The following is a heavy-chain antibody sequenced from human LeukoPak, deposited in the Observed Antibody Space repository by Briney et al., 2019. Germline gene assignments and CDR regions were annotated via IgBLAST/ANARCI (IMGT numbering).Heavy chain of an antibody. D-gene: IGHD6-19*01. Sequence: PSETLSLTCTVSGGSISSYYWSWIRQPPGKGLEWIGCIFYSGSTNYNPSLKSRVTISVDTSKNQLSLKLSSVTAADTAVYYCARRAYSSGWYYFDYRGQGTLVTVSS. CDR1: GGSISSYY. V-gene: IGHV4-59*08. CDR3: ARRAYSSGWYYFDY. CDR2: IFYSGST. J-gene: IGHJ4*02.